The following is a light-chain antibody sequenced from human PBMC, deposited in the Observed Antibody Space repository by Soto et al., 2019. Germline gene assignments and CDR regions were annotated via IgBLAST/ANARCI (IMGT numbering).Light chain of an antibody. V-gene: IGKV1-5*03. CDR1: QSISSW. CDR2: KAS. Sequence: DIQMTQSPSTLSASVGDRVTITCRASQSISSWLAWYQQKPGTVPNLLIYKASTLQSGVPSRFSGSGSGTEFTLTISSLQPDDSATYYCQQYSDNWTFGQGTKVEIK. CDR3: QQYSDNWT. J-gene: IGKJ1*01.